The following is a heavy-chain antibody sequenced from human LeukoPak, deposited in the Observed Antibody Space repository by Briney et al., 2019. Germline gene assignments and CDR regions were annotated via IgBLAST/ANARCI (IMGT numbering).Heavy chain of an antibody. J-gene: IGHJ3*02. D-gene: IGHD3-16*01. CDR3: AKEFRTGGDDAFDI. CDR2: ISYDGSNK. V-gene: IGHV3-30*18. CDR1: GFTFSTYG. Sequence: GGSLRLSCAASGFTFSTYGMHWVRQAPGKGLEWVAVISYDGSNKYHADSVKGRFTISRDNSKNTLYLQMNSLRAEDTAVYYCAKEFRTGGDDAFDIWGQGTMVTVSS.